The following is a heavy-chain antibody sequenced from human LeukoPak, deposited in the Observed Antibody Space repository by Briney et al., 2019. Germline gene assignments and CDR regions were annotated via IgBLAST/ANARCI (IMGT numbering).Heavy chain of an antibody. CDR3: ARAWYSSSWSPGGLNY. V-gene: IGHV1-2*02. Sequence: GASVKVSCKASGYTFTGYYMHWVRHAPGQGLEWMGWINPNSGGTNYAQKFQGRVTMTRDTSISTAYMELSRLRSDDTAVYYCARAWYSSSWSPGGLNYWGPGTLVTVAS. D-gene: IGHD6-13*01. J-gene: IGHJ4*02. CDR2: INPNSGGT. CDR1: GYTFTGYY.